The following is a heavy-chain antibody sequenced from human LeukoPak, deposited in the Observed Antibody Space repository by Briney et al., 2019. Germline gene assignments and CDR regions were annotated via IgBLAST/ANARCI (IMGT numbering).Heavy chain of an antibody. Sequence: GGSLRLSCAASGFTFSSYWMSWVRQAPGKGLEWVANIKQDGSEKYYVDSVKGRFTISRDNAKNSLYLQMNSLRAEDTAVYYCARDCCGGDCCIFDYWGQGTLVPVSS. D-gene: IGHD2-21*02. V-gene: IGHV3-7*01. J-gene: IGHJ4*02. CDR1: GFTFSSYW. CDR2: IKQDGSEK. CDR3: ARDCCGGDCCIFDY.